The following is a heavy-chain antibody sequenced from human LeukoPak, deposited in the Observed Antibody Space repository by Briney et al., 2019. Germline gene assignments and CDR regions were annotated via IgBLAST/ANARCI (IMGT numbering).Heavy chain of an antibody. CDR3: AKGGTYYYASGTLY. Sequence: GSLRLSCAASGFTFSSYAMSWVRQAPGKGLEWVSGINGSGGTTYYADSVKGRFTISRDNSKNTLYLQMSSLTAEDTAVYYRAKGGTYYYASGTLYWGQGTLVTVSS. V-gene: IGHV3-23*01. J-gene: IGHJ4*02. CDR1: GFTFSSYA. CDR2: INGSGGTT. D-gene: IGHD3-10*01.